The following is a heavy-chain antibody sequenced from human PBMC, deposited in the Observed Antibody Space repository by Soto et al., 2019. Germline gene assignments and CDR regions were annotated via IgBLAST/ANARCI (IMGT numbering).Heavy chain of an antibody. Sequence: SETLSLTCTVSGGSISSYYWSWIRQPPGKGLEWIGYIYYSGSTNYNPSLKSRVTISVDTSKNQFSLKLSSVTAAGTAVYYCARDRGTAMVDYWGQGTLVTVSS. CDR3: ARDRGTAMVDY. D-gene: IGHD5-18*01. V-gene: IGHV4-59*01. J-gene: IGHJ4*02. CDR1: GGSISSYY. CDR2: IYYSGST.